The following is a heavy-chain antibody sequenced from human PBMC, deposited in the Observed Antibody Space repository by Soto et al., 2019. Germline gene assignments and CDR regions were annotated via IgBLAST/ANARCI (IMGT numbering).Heavy chain of an antibody. D-gene: IGHD3-22*01. CDR2: IIPILGIA. V-gene: IGHV1-69*08. Sequence: QVQLVQSGAEVKKPGSSVKVSCKASGGTFSSYTISWVRQAPGQGLEWMGRIIPILGIANYAQKFQGRVTIPADKSTSTAYMELSSLRSEDTAVYYCARDSPRSGYYPHFDYWGQGTLVTVSS. CDR3: ARDSPRSGYYPHFDY. J-gene: IGHJ4*02. CDR1: GGTFSSYT.